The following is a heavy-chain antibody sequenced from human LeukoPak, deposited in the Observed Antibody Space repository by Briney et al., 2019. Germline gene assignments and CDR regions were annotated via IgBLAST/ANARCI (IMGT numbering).Heavy chain of an antibody. Sequence: PGGSLRLSCAASGFTFSSYSMNWVRQAPGKGLEWVSYISSSSSTIYYADSVKGRFTISRDNAKNSLYLQMNSLRAEDTAVYYCARDPNSGYDAPDAFDIWGQGTMVTVSS. CDR1: GFTFSSYS. CDR3: ARDPNSGYDAPDAFDI. D-gene: IGHD5-12*01. CDR2: ISSSSSTI. V-gene: IGHV3-48*01. J-gene: IGHJ3*02.